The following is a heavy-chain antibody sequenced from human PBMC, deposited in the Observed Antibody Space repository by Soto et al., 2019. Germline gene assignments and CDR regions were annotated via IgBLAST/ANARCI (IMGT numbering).Heavy chain of an antibody. CDR3: ALTMVRGVIARFDY. D-gene: IGHD3-10*01. CDR1: GFTFSSYA. CDR2: ISGSGGST. V-gene: IGHV3-23*01. J-gene: IGHJ4*02. Sequence: GGSLRLSCAASGFTFSSYAMSWVRQAPGKGLEWVSAISGSGGSTYYADSVKGRFTISRDNSKNTLYLQMNSLRAEDTAVYYCALTMVRGVIARFDYWGQGTLVTVSS.